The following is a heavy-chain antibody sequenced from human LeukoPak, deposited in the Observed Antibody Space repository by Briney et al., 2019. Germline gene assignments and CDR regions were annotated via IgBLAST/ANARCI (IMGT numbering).Heavy chain of an antibody. V-gene: IGHV3-7*01. J-gene: IGHJ6*02. CDR1: GFTFRSYS. CDR3: ASNWNYVRGYGMDV. D-gene: IGHD1-7*01. Sequence: PGGSLRLSCAASGFTFRSYSMSWVRQTPGKGLEWVANIKQDGSEKHYVDSVKGRFTISRDNAKNSLYLQMSSPRAEDTGVYYCASNWNYVRGYGMDVWGQGTTVTVSS. CDR2: IKQDGSEK.